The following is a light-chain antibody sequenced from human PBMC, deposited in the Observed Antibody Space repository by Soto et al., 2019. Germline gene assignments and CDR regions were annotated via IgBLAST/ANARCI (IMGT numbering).Light chain of an antibody. V-gene: IGKV3D-15*01. CDR1: QSISSN. CDR3: QHYSYSPPAV. J-gene: IGKJ3*01. Sequence: ILMTQSPATRSLSHGERATLSCRASQSISSNLAWYQQKPGQAPRLLIYSASTRATGIPARFSGSGSGTEFTLTISSLQSEDFAVYYCQHYSYSPPAVFGPGTKVDIK. CDR2: SAS.